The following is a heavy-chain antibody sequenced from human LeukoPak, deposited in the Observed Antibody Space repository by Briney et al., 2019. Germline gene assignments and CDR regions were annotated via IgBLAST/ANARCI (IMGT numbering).Heavy chain of an antibody. J-gene: IGHJ4*02. CDR2: IKRKTDDGTT. D-gene: IGHD3-10*01. Sequence: PGGSLRLSCAASGFTFSNAWMSWVRQAPGKGLEWVGRIKRKTDDGTTDYAAPVKGRFTISRDDSKNTLFLQMNSLKNEDTAVYYCTAYYFGSGSYYNPHYWGQGTLVTVSS. CDR3: TAYYFGSGSYYNPHY. V-gene: IGHV3-15*01. CDR1: GFTFSNAW.